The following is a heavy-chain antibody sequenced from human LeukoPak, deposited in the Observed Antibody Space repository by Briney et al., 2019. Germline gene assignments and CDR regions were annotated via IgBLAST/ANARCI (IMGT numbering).Heavy chain of an antibody. J-gene: IGHJ4*02. Sequence: GGSLRLSCAASGFTFSSYAMHWVRQAPGKGLEWVANIKQDGSEKYYVDSVKGRFTISRDNAKNSLYLQMNSLRAEDTAVYYCARDRWEPGDYYDSSGIDYWGQGTLVTVSS. CDR1: GFTFSSYA. CDR3: ARDRWEPGDYYDSSGIDY. D-gene: IGHD3-22*01. CDR2: IKQDGSEK. V-gene: IGHV3-7*01.